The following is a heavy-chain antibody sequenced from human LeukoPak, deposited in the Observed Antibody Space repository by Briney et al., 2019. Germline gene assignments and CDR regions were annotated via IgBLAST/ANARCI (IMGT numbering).Heavy chain of an antibody. CDR3: ARVADYYDSSGGAFDI. D-gene: IGHD3-22*01. CDR2: ISSSSSYI. CDR1: GFTFSSYS. Sequence: GGSLRLSCAASGFTFSSYSMNWVRQAPGKGLEWVPSISSSSSYIYYADSVKGRFTISRDNAKNSLYLQMNSLRAEDTAVYYCARVADYYDSSGGAFDIWGQGTMVTVSS. V-gene: IGHV3-21*01. J-gene: IGHJ3*02.